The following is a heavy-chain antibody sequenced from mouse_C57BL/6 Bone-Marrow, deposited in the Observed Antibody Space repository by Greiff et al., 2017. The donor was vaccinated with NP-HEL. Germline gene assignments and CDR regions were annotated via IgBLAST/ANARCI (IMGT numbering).Heavy chain of an antibody. CDR2: ISNGGGYT. CDR1: GFTFSSYG. V-gene: IGHV5-6*02. CDR3: ASRRRYFDD. Sequence: EVMLVESGGDLVKPGGSLKLSCAASGFTFSSYGMSWVRQTPDKRLEWVASISNGGGYTYYPDTVKGRFTISRDNAKNTLYLQMSSLKSEDTAMYYGASRRRYFDDWGNGTTLS. J-gene: IGHJ2*01.